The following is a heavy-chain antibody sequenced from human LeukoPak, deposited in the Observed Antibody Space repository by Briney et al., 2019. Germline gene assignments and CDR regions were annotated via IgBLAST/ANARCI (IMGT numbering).Heavy chain of an antibody. CDR2: IRSKANSYAT. CDR1: GFTFSSYS. J-gene: IGHJ4*02. CDR3: IGGLDY. V-gene: IGHV3-73*01. Sequence: GGSLRLSCAASGFTFSSYSMNWVRQASGKGLEWVGRIRSKANSYATAYTASVKGRFTISGDDSKNTAYLQMNSLKTEDTAVYYCIGGLDYWGQGTLVTVSS. D-gene: IGHD2-15*01.